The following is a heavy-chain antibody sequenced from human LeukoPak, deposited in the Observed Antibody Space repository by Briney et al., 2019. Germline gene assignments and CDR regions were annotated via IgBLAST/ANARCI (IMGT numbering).Heavy chain of an antibody. J-gene: IGHJ3*02. D-gene: IGHD5-24*01. CDR1: GFTFSSYG. CDR2: ISYAGSKE. Sequence: PAGSLRLSCAASGFTFSSYGMHWVRQAPGKVLEWVAVISYAGSKENYAGSVKGRFTVSRDNSKNTLYLQMNSLRAEHTAVYHCAKGARDDYKSVFDAFDIWGQGTMVTVFS. CDR3: AKGARDDYKSVFDAFDI. V-gene: IGHV3-30*18.